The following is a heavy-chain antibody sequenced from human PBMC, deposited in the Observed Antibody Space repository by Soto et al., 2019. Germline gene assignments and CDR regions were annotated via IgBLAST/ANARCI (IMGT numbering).Heavy chain of an antibody. J-gene: IGHJ6*02. CDR1: GGSVSSGSYY. V-gene: IGHV4-61*01. D-gene: IGHD3-22*01. Sequence: QVQLQESGPGLVKPSETLSLTCTVSGGSVSSGSYYWSWIRQPPGKGLEWIGYIYYSGSTNYNPSLQSRVTISVDTSKNQFSLKLSSVTAADTAVYYCARDRGYYDSSGYPGDYYYYGMDVWGQGTTVTVSS. CDR2: IYYSGST. CDR3: ARDRGYYDSSGYPGDYYYYGMDV.